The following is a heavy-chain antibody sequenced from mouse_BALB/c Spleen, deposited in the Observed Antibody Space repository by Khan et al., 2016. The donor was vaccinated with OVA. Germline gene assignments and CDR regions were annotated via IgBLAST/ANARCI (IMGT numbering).Heavy chain of an antibody. CDR1: GYTFINYW. D-gene: IGHD1-1*01. CDR3: ARRGLRWDFDY. J-gene: IGHJ2*01. Sequence: VQLQQSGAELAKPGASVKMSCKASGYTFINYWILWVKQRPGQGLEWIGYINPSTGYTEYTQNFKDKATLTADKSSSTAYMQLSSLTPEDTAVYYCARRGLRWDFDYWGQGTTLTVSS. V-gene: IGHV1-7*01. CDR2: INPSTGYT.